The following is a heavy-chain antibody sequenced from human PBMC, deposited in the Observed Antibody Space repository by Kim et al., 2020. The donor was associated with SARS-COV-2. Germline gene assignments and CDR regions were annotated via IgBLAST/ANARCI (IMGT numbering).Heavy chain of an antibody. J-gene: IGHJ4*02. Sequence: GGSLRLSCAASGFTFSSYAMSWVRQAPGKGLEWVSAISGSGGSTYYADSVKGRFTISRDNSKNTLYLQMNSLRAEDTAVYYCAKAGLSSSWLTYYFDYWGQGTLVTVSS. V-gene: IGHV3-23*01. CDR2: ISGSGGST. CDR3: AKAGLSSSWLTYYFDY. CDR1: GFTFSSYA. D-gene: IGHD6-13*01.